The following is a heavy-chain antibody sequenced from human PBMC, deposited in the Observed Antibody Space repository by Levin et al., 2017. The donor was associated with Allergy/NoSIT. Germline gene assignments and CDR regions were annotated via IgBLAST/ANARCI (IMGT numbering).Heavy chain of an antibody. D-gene: IGHD2-15*01. V-gene: IGHV4-59*01. CDR2: IYYIYNSGST. CDR3: ARGIVGSESIYHFGMDV. Sequence: SQTLSLTCTVSGDSISGYFWSWFRQPPGKGLEWIGYIYYIYNSGSTNYNPSLERRVTFSADTSKNQFSLKLSSVTTADSAVYYCARGIVGSESIYHFGMDVWGQGTMVTASS. CDR1: GDSISGYF. J-gene: IGHJ6*02.